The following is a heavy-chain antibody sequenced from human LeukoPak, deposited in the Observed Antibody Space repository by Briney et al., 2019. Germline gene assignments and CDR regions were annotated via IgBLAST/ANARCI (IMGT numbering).Heavy chain of an antibody. CDR2: INQGGSEK. CDR1: GFTFSSFW. Sequence: QTGGSLRLSCAASGFTFSSFWMTWVRQVPGKGLEWVANINQGGSEKFYVDSVKGRFTISRDNAKNSLYLQMNSLRAEDTAVYYCARDVWESLDYFDYWGQGTLVTVSS. V-gene: IGHV3-7*01. J-gene: IGHJ4*02. D-gene: IGHD1-26*01. CDR3: ARDVWESLDYFDY.